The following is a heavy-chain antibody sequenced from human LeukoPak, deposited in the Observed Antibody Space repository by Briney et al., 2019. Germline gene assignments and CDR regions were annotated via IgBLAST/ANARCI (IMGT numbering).Heavy chain of an antibody. Sequence: VASVKVSCKASGYTFTSYGISWVRQAPGQGLEWMGWISAYNGNTNYAQKLQGRVTMTTDTSTSTAYMELRSLRSDDTAVYYCARVHGYYYDSSPYDYWGQGTLVTVSS. V-gene: IGHV1-18*01. CDR1: GYTFTSYG. D-gene: IGHD3-22*01. CDR2: ISAYNGNT. J-gene: IGHJ4*02. CDR3: ARVHGYYYDSSPYDY.